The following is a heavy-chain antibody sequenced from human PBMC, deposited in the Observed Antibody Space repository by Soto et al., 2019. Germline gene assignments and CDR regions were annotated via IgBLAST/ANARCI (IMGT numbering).Heavy chain of an antibody. CDR1: GGTFSSYT. Sequence: QVQLVQSGAEVKKPGSSVKVSCKASGGTFSSYTISWVRQAPGQGLEWMGRIIPILGIATYAHKFQDRVTITPDKSTSTANMELSNQRSEDTAVYDWARGHADYYSIEHWFDPWGQGTLVTVAS. V-gene: IGHV1-69*02. CDR2: IIPILGIA. J-gene: IGHJ5*02. D-gene: IGHD2-21*02. CDR3: ARGHADYYSIEHWFDP.